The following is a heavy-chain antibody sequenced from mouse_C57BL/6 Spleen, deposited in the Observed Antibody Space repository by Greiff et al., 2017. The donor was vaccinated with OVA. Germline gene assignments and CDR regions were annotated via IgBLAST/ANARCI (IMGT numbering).Heavy chain of an antibody. J-gene: IGHJ2*01. D-gene: IGHD2-1*01. Sequence: VQLQQSGPELVKPGASVKISCKASGYAFRSSWMNWVKQRPGKGLEWIGRIYPGDGYTNYNGKFKGKSTLTADKSTSTAYMQLSSLTSEDSAVYFCATFYYGNDFDYWGQGTTLTVSS. CDR2: IYPGDGYT. CDR3: ATFYYGNDFDY. CDR1: GYAFRSSW. V-gene: IGHV1-82*01.